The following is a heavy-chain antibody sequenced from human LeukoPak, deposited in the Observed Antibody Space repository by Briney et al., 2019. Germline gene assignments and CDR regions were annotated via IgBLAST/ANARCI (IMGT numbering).Heavy chain of an antibody. Sequence: PGGSLRLSCAASGFTFRNYGMHWVRQAPGKGLVWVGVIWYDGSNKYYTDSVQGRFTISRDNSKNTVDLQMNSLRAEDTAVYYCAKDFFPDPGDYGDYGGHFDYWGQGTLVTVSS. D-gene: IGHD4-17*01. J-gene: IGHJ4*02. CDR1: GFTFRNYG. CDR2: IWYDGSNK. CDR3: AKDFFPDPGDYGDYGGHFDY. V-gene: IGHV3-33*06.